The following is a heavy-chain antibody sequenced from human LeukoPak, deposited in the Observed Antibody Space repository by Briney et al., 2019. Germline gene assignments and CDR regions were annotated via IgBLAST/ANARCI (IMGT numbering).Heavy chain of an antibody. CDR3: ARASAYYDILTGYARGAEAFDI. Sequence: SETLSLTCTVSGGSISSYYWSWIRQPPGKGLEWIGYIYYSGSTNYNPSLKSRVTISVDTSKNQFSLKLSSVTAADTAVYYCARASAYYDILTGYARGAEAFDIWGQGTMVTVSS. J-gene: IGHJ3*02. D-gene: IGHD3-9*01. CDR1: GGSISSYY. V-gene: IGHV4-59*01. CDR2: IYYSGST.